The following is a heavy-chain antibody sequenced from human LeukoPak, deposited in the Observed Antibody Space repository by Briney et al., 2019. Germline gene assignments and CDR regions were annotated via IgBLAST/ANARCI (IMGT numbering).Heavy chain of an antibody. CDR3: AKEKIRGSYSDY. V-gene: IGHV3-23*01. J-gene: IGHJ4*02. CDR2: ISGSGGST. D-gene: IGHD1-26*01. Sequence: GGSLRLSFAASGFTFSSYAMSWVRQAPGKGLEWVSAISGSGGSTYYADSVKGRFTISRDNPKNTLYLQMNSLRDEDTAVYYCAKEKIRGSYSDYWGQGTLVTVSS. CDR1: GFTFSSYA.